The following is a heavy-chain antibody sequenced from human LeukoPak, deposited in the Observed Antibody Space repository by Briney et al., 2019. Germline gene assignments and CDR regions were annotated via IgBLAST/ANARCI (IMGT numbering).Heavy chain of an antibody. Sequence: GGSLRLSCAASGFTFSSYGMHWVRQAPGKGLEWVAFIRYDGSNKYYADSVKGRFTISRDNSKNTLYLQMNSLRAEDTAVYYCARIYYDSSGYYPDYWGQGTLVTVSS. D-gene: IGHD3-22*01. CDR3: ARIYYDSSGYYPDY. V-gene: IGHV3-30*02. CDR2: IRYDGSNK. J-gene: IGHJ4*02. CDR1: GFTFSSYG.